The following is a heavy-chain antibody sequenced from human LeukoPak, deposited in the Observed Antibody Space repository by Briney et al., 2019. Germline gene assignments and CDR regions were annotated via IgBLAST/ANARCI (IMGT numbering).Heavy chain of an antibody. J-gene: IGHJ4*02. V-gene: IGHV4-34*01. D-gene: IGHD3-10*01. Sequence: SETLSLTCAVYGGSFSGYYWSWIRQPPGKGLEWIGSIYHSGSTYYNPSLKSRVTISVDSSKNQFSLKVSSVTAADTAVYYCAKSSSGSYPRLDYWGQGTLVTVSS. CDR2: IYHSGST. CDR1: GGSFSGYY. CDR3: AKSSSGSYPRLDY.